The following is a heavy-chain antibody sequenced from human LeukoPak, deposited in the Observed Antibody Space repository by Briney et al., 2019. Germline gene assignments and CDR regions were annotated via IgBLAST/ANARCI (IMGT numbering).Heavy chain of an antibody. CDR2: IKHDGTEK. CDR1: GFSFSIYW. J-gene: IGHJ4*02. D-gene: IGHD5-24*01. CDR3: ARQSFDGYHYPDY. Sequence: TGGSLRLSCAASGFSFSIYWMTWVRQAPGKGLEWVANIKHDGTEKYYVDSVKGRFTISRDNAKDSLFLQMDSLRAEDTAVYCCARQSFDGYHYPDYWGQGSLVTVSS. V-gene: IGHV3-7*01.